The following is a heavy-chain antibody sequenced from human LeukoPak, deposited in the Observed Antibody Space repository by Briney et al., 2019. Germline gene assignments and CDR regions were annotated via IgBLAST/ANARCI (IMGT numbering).Heavy chain of an antibody. CDR2: ISAYNGNT. J-gene: IGHJ3*02. D-gene: IGHD3-10*01. Sequence: GASVKVSCKASGYTFTSYGISWVRQAPGQGLEWMGWISAYNGNTNYAQKLQGRVTMTTDTFTSTAYMELRSLRSDDTAVYYCARAPYGSGRKDAFDIWGQGTMVTVSS. V-gene: IGHV1-18*01. CDR3: ARAPYGSGRKDAFDI. CDR1: GYTFTSYG.